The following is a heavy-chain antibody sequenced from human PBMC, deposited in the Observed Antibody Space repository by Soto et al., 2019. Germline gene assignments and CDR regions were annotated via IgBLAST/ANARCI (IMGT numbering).Heavy chain of an antibody. Sequence: GGSLRLSCAASGFTFSSYAMSWVRQAPGKGLEWVSAISGSGGSTYYADSVKGRFTISRDNSKNTLYLQMNSLRAEDTAVYYCAKDSLDVVVTATAYWGQGTLVTVSS. D-gene: IGHD2-21*02. J-gene: IGHJ4*02. CDR3: AKDSLDVVVTATAY. CDR1: GFTFSSYA. V-gene: IGHV3-23*01. CDR2: ISGSGGST.